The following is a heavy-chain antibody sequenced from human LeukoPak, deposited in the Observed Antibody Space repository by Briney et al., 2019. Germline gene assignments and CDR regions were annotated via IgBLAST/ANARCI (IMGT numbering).Heavy chain of an antibody. J-gene: IGHJ4*02. CDR2: IRYDGSNK. Sequence: HPGGSLRLSCAASGFTFSSYGVHWVRQAPGKGLEWVAFIRYDGSNKYYADSVKGRFTVSRDNSKNTLYLQMNSLRTEDTAVYYCARQYIAAADLDYWGQGTLVTVSS. CDR1: GFTFSSYG. D-gene: IGHD6-13*01. CDR3: ARQYIAAADLDY. V-gene: IGHV3-30*02.